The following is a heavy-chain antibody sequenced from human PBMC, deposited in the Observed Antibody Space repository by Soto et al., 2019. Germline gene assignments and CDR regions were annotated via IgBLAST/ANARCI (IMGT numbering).Heavy chain of an antibody. Sequence: SETLSLTCAVSGGSISSSNWWGWIRQPPGKGLEWIGYIYYSGSTYYSPSLKSRVTMSVDTSKNQFSLKLSSVTAVDTAVYYCARTAPLYCSGGSCYANWFDPWGQGTLVTVS. CDR3: ARTAPLYCSGGSCYANWFDP. V-gene: IGHV4-28*01. CDR2: IYYSGST. D-gene: IGHD2-15*01. CDR1: GGSISSSNW. J-gene: IGHJ5*02.